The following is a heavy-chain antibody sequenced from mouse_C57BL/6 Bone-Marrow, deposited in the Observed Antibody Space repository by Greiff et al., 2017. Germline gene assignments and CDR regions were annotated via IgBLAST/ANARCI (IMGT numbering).Heavy chain of an antibody. J-gene: IGHJ1*03. CDR1: GYTFTSYW. D-gene: IGHD2-5*01. CDR3: ARTYYSNYWYFDV. V-gene: IGHV1-55*01. CDR2: IYPGSGST. Sequence: QVQLQQPGAELVKPGASVKMSCKASGYTFTSYWITWVKQRPGQGLEWIGDIYPGSGSTNYNEKFQCKATLTVDTSSSTAYMQRSSLTSEDSAVYDCARTYYSNYWYFDVWGTGTTVTVSS.